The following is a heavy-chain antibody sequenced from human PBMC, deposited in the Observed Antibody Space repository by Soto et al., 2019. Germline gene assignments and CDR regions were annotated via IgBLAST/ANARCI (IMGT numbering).Heavy chain of an antibody. CDR2: IYYSGST. V-gene: IGHV4-31*03. CDR1: GASISSGGYY. D-gene: IGHD6-19*01. Sequence: QVQLQESGPGLVKPSQTLSLTCTVSGASISSGGYYWSWIRQHPGKGLEWIGYIYYSGSTYYHPSLKSRVTISVDTSKDQFSVKLSSVTAADTAVYYCARDFTDSSGPTLGMGVWGQGTTVTVSS. CDR3: ARDFTDSSGPTLGMGV. J-gene: IGHJ6*02.